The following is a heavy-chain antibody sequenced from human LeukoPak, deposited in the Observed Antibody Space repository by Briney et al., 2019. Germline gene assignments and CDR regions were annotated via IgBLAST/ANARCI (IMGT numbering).Heavy chain of an antibody. CDR1: GYSFSNYW. D-gene: IGHD3-22*01. Sequence: GASLKISCTAFGYSFSNYWLAWVHLVPGKGLEWVAIIYPGDSDKRFNPSFQGHVTLSVGKSINTAYLQWSSLKASDTAMYYCARPRSDSTGYYPSYFDLWGRGTLLTVSS. CDR2: IYPGDSDK. V-gene: IGHV5-51*07. CDR3: ARPRSDSTGYYPSYFDL. J-gene: IGHJ2*01.